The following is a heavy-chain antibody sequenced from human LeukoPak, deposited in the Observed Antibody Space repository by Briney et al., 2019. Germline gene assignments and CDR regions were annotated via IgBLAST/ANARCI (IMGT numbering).Heavy chain of an antibody. Sequence: SETLSLTCTVSGGALSSGGYYWTWIRQPPGKGLEWIGNIYHSGTPYYNPSLKSRVTLSVDRSKNQFSLKMTSVTAADTAVYYCARYNIPVAGTGLSWFDPWGQGTLVTVSS. CDR1: GGALSSGGYY. CDR3: ARYNIPVAGTGLSWFDP. D-gene: IGHD6-13*01. J-gene: IGHJ5*02. V-gene: IGHV4-30-2*01. CDR2: IYHSGTP.